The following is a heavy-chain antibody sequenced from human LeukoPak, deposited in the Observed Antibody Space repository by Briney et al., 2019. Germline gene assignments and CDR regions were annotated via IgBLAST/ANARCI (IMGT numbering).Heavy chain of an antibody. J-gene: IGHJ4*02. V-gene: IGHV3-30*18. Sequence: GGSLRLSCAASGFTFSNFGMHWVRQAPGKGLEWVAVISYDGTNQYYADSLQGRFTISRDNSKNTLYLRMNSLRAEDTAVYYCANIYGDYGYWGQGTLVTVSS. CDR3: ANIYGDYGY. CDR1: GFTFSNFG. D-gene: IGHD4-17*01. CDR2: ISYDGTNQ.